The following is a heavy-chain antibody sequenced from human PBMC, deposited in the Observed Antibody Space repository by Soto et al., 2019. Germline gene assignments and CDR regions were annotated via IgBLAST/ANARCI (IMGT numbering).Heavy chain of an antibody. CDR1: GYSITYNY. D-gene: IGHD2-21*02. CDR2: IDPTGGNR. Sequence: ASVKVSCKASGYSITYNYMHWVRQAPGKGLEWMGTIDPTGGNRNYAQKFQGRLTMTRDTSTSTVYMELSSLTSDDTAVYYCARGGDIVVVTAPLDHWG. V-gene: IGHV1-46*01. J-gene: IGHJ5*02. CDR3: ARGGDIVVVTAPLDH.